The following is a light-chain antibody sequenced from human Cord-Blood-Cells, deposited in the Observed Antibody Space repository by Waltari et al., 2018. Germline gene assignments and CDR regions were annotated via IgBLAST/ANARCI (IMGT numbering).Light chain of an antibody. CDR1: QSVLCSSNNKNY. CDR2: WAS. J-gene: IGKJ1*01. CDR3: QQYYSTPWT. Sequence: DIVMTQSPDSLPVSLGARATTHCNSSQSVLCSSNNKNYLAWYQQKPGQPPKLLIYWASTRESGVPDRFSGSGSGTDFTLTISSLQAEDVAVYYCQQYYSTPWTFGQGTKVEIK. V-gene: IGKV4-1*01.